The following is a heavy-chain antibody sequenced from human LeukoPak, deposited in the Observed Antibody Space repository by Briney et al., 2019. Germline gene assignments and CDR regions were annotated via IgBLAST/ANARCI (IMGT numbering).Heavy chain of an antibody. Sequence: GGSLRLSCAASGFTVSGHPMSWVRQAPGKGLEWVGRIKSKADGETIDYAAPVKGRFTFSRDDSKNMLYLQMNSLKSEDTAVYYCSTLTSRGLSDSWGQGTLVTVSS. CDR2: IKSKADGETI. D-gene: IGHD1-20*01. J-gene: IGHJ4*02. CDR1: GFTVSGHP. CDR3: STLTSRGLSDS. V-gene: IGHV3-15*01.